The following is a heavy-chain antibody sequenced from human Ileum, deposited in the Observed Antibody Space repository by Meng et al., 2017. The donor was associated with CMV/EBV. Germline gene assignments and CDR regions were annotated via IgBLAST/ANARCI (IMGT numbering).Heavy chain of an antibody. CDR3: ASQRRRFLEWFDY. D-gene: IGHD3-3*01. CDR2: INHSGST. J-gene: IGHJ4*02. V-gene: IGHV4-38-2*02. Sequence: SETLSLTCTVSGYSISSGYYWGWIRQPPGKGLEWIGEINHSGSTNYNPSLKSRVTISVDTSKNQFSLKLSSVTAADTAVYYCASQRRRFLEWFDYWGQGTLVTVSS. CDR1: GYSISSGYY.